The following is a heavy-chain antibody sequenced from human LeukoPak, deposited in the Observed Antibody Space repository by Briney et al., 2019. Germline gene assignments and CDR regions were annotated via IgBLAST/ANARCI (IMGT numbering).Heavy chain of an antibody. CDR2: ISYTGTT. J-gene: IGHJ4*02. V-gene: IGHV4-59*08. CDR1: GGSINGYS. Sequence: SETLSLTCSVSGGSINGYSWTWIRQPPGMRLEWVGHISYTGTTNYNPSLTTRVAISVDTSKNQFSLKLTSVTAADTAMYLCARLGGNWNSPGRDYWGQGTLVTVSS. D-gene: IGHD3-10*01. CDR3: ARLGGNWNSPGRDY.